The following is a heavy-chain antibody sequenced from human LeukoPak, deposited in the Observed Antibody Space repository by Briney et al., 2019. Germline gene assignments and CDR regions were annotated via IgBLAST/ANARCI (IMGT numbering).Heavy chain of an antibody. D-gene: IGHD4-17*01. CDR3: ASGDYEFDY. J-gene: IGHJ4*02. CDR1: GGSISSGSYY. Sequence: SETLSLTCTVSGGSISSGSYYWSWIRQPAGKGLEWIGRIYTSGSTNYNPSLKSRVTISVDTSKNQFSLKLSSVTAADTAVYYCASGDYEFDYWGQGTLVTVSS. CDR2: IYTSGST. V-gene: IGHV4-61*02.